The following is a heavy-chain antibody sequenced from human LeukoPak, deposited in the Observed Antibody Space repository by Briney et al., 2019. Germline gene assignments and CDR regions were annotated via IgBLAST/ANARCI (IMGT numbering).Heavy chain of an antibody. V-gene: IGHV4-59*12. CDR2: IYYNGRT. Sequence: SQTLSLTCTVSVGSIKTYYGTWVRQPPGKGLEGIGYIYYNGRTNYNPSLKSRDTISVDTSKNLFSLKLSSVTAADTAVYYCARETSRDRGRSVRLAGSKSRDPRVVALAFDIWGQGTMVTVSS. CDR3: ARETSRDRGRSVRLAGSKSRDPRVVALAFDI. CDR1: VGSIKTYY. J-gene: IGHJ3*02. D-gene: IGHD2-15*01.